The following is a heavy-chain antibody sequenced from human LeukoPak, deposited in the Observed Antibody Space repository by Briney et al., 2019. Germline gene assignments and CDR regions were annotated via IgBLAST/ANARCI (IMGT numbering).Heavy chain of an antibody. CDR1: GFTFSSYW. D-gene: IGHD6-6*01. V-gene: IGHV3-74*01. J-gene: IGHJ6*03. Sequence: PGGSLRLSCAASGFTFSSYWMHWVRQAPGKGLVWVSRINSDGSSTSYADSVKGRFTISRDNAKHTLYLQMNSLRAEDTAVYYCARDQSSEEDYYYYYMDVWGKGTTVTVSS. CDR3: ARDQSSEEDYYYYYMDV. CDR2: INSDGSST.